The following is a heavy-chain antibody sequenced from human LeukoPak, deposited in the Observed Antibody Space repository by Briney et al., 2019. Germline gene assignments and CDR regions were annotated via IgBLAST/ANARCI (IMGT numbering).Heavy chain of an antibody. CDR1: GFTFDDYA. D-gene: IGHD6-13*01. V-gene: IGHV3-9*01. CDR2: ISWNSGSI. CDR3: AKDMGQQLWGWFDP. Sequence: PGGSLRLSCAASGFTFDDYAMHWVRHAPGKGLEWVSGISWNSGSIGYADSVKGRFTISRDNAKNSLYLQMNSLRAGDTALYYCAKDMGQQLWGWFDPWGQGTLVTVSS. J-gene: IGHJ5*02.